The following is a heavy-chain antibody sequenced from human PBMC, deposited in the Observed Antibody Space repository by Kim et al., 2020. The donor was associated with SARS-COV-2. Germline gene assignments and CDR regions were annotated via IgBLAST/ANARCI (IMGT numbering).Heavy chain of an antibody. V-gene: IGHV1-2*02. J-gene: IGHJ5*02. D-gene: IGHD3-22*01. Sequence: ASVKVSCKASGYTFTGYYMHWVRQAPGQGLEWMGWINPNSGGTNYAQKFQGRVTMTRDTSISTAYMELSRLRSDDTAVYYCARDAGPYYDSSGYGGFDPWGQGTLVTVSS. CDR3: ARDAGPYYDSSGYGGFDP. CDR1: GYTFTGYY. CDR2: INPNSGGT.